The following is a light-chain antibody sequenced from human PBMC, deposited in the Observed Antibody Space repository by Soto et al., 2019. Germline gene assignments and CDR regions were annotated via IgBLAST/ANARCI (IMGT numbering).Light chain of an antibody. CDR3: QQYNNWPPIT. V-gene: IGKV3-15*01. CDR1: QSVSTN. Sequence: EVVMTQSPASLSVSPGERATLSCRASQSVSTNLAWYQQKPGRAPRLLIYGASTRATAIPARFSGGGSGTEFTLTISSLQSEDFAVYYCQQYNNWPPITFGQGTRLEIK. CDR2: GAS. J-gene: IGKJ5*01.